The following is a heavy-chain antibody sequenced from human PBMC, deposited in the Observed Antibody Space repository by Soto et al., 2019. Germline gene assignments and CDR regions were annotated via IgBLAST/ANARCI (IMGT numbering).Heavy chain of an antibody. CDR3: ATDPPGVSMVLRDA. CDR1: GYTLTELS. V-gene: IGHV1-24*01. D-gene: IGHD3-10*01. CDR2: FDPEDGET. Sequence: ASVKVSCKVSGYTLTELSMHWVRQAPGKGLEWMGGFDPEDGETIYAQKFQGRVTMTEDTSTDTAYMELSSLRSEDTAVYYCATDPPGVSMVLRDAWGQGTLVTVSS. J-gene: IGHJ5*02.